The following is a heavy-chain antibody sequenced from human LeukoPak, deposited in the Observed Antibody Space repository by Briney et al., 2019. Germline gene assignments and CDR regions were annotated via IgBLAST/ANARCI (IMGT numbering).Heavy chain of an antibody. V-gene: IGHV3-30*04. J-gene: IGHJ4*02. CDR1: GFPFSGYA. CDR2: ISFDGSNE. CDR3: ARDKGNRGWFFFDY. Sequence: GGSLRLSCAASGFPFSGYALHWVRQAPGKGLECVASISFDGSNENYADSVKGRFSISRDNSKSALYLQMNSLRLEDTAVYFCARDKGNRGWFFFDYWGQGVLVTVSS. D-gene: IGHD2/OR15-2a*01.